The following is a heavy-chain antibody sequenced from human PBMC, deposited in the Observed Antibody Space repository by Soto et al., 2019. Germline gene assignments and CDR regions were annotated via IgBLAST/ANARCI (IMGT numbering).Heavy chain of an antibody. J-gene: IGHJ4*02. D-gene: IGHD5-12*01. CDR1: GFTFSSYW. CDR3: ASLGYSGYEHFDY. CDR2: INRDGSST. Sequence: GGSLRLSCAASGFTFSSYWMYWVRQAPGKGLVWVSRINRDGSSTNYADSVKGRFTISRDNAKNTLYLQMNSLRAEDTAVYYCASLGYSGYEHFDYWGQGTLVTVSS. V-gene: IGHV3-74*01.